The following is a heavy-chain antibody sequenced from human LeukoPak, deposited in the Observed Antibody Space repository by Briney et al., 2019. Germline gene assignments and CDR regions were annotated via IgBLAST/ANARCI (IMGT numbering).Heavy chain of an antibody. J-gene: IGHJ4*02. Sequence: GGSLRLSCAASGLTVSSYWMHWVRQAPGKGLVWVSRVNPQGSGTSYTDSVKGRFTISRDNAKDALHLRMDNLRVEDTAVYYCARARWSSTGWFLGYWGQGTLVTVSS. CDR3: ARARWSSTGWFLGY. D-gene: IGHD6-19*01. V-gene: IGHV3-74*01. CDR1: GLTVSSYW. CDR2: VNPQGSGT.